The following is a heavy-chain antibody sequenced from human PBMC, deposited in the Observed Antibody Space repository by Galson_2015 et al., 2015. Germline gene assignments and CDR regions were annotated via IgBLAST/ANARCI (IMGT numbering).Heavy chain of an antibody. CDR2: IKQDGSEK. V-gene: IGHV3-7*01. Sequence: SLRLSCAASGFTFTNAWMSWVRQAPGKGLEWVANIKQDGSEKYYVDSVKGRFTISRDNAKNSLYLQMNSLRAEDTAVYYCARHIITPYYYGSGTYYAFDIWGQGTMVTVSS. J-gene: IGHJ3*02. D-gene: IGHD3-10*01. CDR1: GFTFTNAW. CDR3: ARHIITPYYYGSGTYYAFDI.